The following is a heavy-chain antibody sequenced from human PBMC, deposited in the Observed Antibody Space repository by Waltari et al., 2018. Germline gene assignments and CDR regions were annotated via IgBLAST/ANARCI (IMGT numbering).Heavy chain of an antibody. Sequence: EVQLVESWGGSVQPGGSLRLSCAASGLTFSNFLFYWVRQAPGKGLEWVDNIKQDGSEKNYVDSVEGRFSISRDNAQNSLYLQMNSLRAEDTAIYYCVTGLTTVTAKDYFDHWGQGALVTVS. V-gene: IGHV3-7*01. CDR2: IKQDGSEK. CDR1: GLTFSNFL. D-gene: IGHD4-17*01. CDR3: VTGLTTVTAKDYFDH. J-gene: IGHJ4*02.